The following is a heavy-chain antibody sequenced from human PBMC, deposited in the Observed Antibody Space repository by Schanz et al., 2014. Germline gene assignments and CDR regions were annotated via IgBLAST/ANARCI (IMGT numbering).Heavy chain of an antibody. CDR1: GFTFSSYA. J-gene: IGHJ5*02. CDR3: VKGFWQYSLT. Sequence: EVQLLESGGGLVQPGKSLRLSCAASGFTFSSYAMSWVRQAPGGGLEWVSAISHSGGSTYYADSVRGRFIISRDNSNNTLFLQMSTLRAEDTAVYYCVKGFWQYSLTWGQGTLVTVSS. CDR2: ISHSGGST. V-gene: IGHV3-23*01. D-gene: IGHD3-3*01.